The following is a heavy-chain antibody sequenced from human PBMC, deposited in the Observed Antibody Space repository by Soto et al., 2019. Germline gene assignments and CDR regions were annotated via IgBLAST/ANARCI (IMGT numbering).Heavy chain of an antibody. CDR3: ARTGGTHYDYYHGIDV. Sequence: GESLKISCKGSGYSFTSYWISWVRQMPGKGLEWRGRIEPSDSYTNYSPSFHGHVTISANKSISTAYLHWSSLKASDTAMYSCARTGGTHYDYYHGIDVWGQGTTVTVS. J-gene: IGHJ6*02. D-gene: IGHD1-1*01. CDR2: IEPSDSYT. V-gene: IGHV5-10-1*01. CDR1: GYSFTSYW.